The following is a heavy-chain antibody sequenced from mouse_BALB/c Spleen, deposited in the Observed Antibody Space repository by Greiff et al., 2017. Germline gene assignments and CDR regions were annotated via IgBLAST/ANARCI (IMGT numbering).Heavy chain of an antibody. V-gene: IGHV1-39*01. CDR1: GFSFTAYI. CDR3: ARSTYGNYEAMDY. Sequence: VQLQQSGPDLVKPGASVKLSCTASGFSFTAYIMLWVKQSHGKSLEWIGNINPYYGSTSYNLKFKGKATLTVDKSSSTAYMQLNSLTSEDSAVYYCARSTYGNYEAMDYWGQGTSVTVSA. J-gene: IGHJ4*01. CDR2: INPYYGST. D-gene: IGHD2-1*01.